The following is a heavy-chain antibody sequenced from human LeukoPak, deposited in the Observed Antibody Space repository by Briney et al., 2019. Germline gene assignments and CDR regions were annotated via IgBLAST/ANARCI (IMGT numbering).Heavy chain of an antibody. D-gene: IGHD5-12*01. J-gene: IGHJ4*02. CDR2: IIPIFGTA. V-gene: IGHV1-69*13. CDR3: ARGNSGYDKEVFDY. CDR1: GGTFSSYA. Sequence: RASVTVSCKASGGTFSSYAISWVRQAPGQGLEWMGGIIPIFGTANYAQKFQGRVTITADESTSTAYMELSSLRSEDTAVYYCARGNSGYDKEVFDYWGQGTLVTVSS.